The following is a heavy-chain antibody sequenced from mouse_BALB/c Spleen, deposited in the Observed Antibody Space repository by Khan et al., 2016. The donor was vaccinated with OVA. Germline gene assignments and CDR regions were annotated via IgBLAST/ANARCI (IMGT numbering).Heavy chain of an antibody. CDR2: IHPSDSDI. CDR3: ARGDTASYWYFDV. V-gene: IGHV1-69*02. Sequence: QVQLKQSGAELVRPGVSVKLSCKASGYSFTSSWMNWVKQRPGQGLEWIGLIHPSDSDIRLNQTFKDKATLTVDKSSSTAYMQLSSPTSEDSAVYYCARGDTASYWYFDVWGAGTTVTVSS. D-gene: IGHD1-2*01. J-gene: IGHJ1*01. CDR1: GYSFTSSW.